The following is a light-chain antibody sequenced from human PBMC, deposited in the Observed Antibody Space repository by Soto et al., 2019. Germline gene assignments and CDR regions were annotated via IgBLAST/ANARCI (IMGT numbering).Light chain of an antibody. V-gene: IGLV7-43*01. CDR3: LLYDGGTWV. CDR1: TGAVTSGYY. J-gene: IGLJ3*02. Sequence: QTVVTQEPSVTVSPGGTVTLTCASSTGAVTSGYYPNWFQQKRGQPPRTLIYSTSNKQSWTPARFSGSLLGGKAALTLSGVQPEDEADYYCLLYDGGTWVLGGGTKLTVL. CDR2: STS.